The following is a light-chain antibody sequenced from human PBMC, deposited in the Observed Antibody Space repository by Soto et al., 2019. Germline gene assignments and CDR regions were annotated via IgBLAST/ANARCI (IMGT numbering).Light chain of an antibody. CDR3: QQFGTSPYT. CDR1: QTVSSTY. CDR2: GAS. J-gene: IGKJ2*01. V-gene: IGKV3-20*01. Sequence: EIVLTQSPGTLSLSPGEGATLSCRASQTVSSTYLAWYQQKTGRAPSLLIHGASTRAAGIPDRFSASGSGTHFTLTINRLEPEDFAVYFCQQFGTSPYTFGQGTTVEIK.